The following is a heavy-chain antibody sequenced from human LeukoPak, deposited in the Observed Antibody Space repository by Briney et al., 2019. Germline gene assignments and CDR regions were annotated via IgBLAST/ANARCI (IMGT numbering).Heavy chain of an antibody. CDR2: IIPIFGTA. V-gene: IGHV1-69*13. CDR3: ARGGSSSSSPPFDP. J-gene: IGHJ5*02. D-gene: IGHD6-6*01. CDR1: GGTFSSYA. Sequence: SVTVSCKASGGTFSSYAISWVRQAPGQGLEWMGGIIPIFGTANYAQKFQGRVTITADESTSTAYMELSSLRSEDTAVNYCARGGSSSSSPPFDPWGQGTLVTVSS.